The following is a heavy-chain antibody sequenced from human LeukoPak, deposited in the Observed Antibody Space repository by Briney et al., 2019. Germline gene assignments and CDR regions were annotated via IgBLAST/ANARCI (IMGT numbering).Heavy chain of an antibody. V-gene: IGHV1-2*02. Sequence: ASVKVSCKASGYTFSDNHMHWVRQAPGRGLEWMGWISPNSGGTNYAQKFRGRVTMTRDTSISTAYMELSGLTPDDTAVFYCARRTGDGAFDIWGQGTVVTVSS. CDR3: ARRTGDGAFDI. CDR2: ISPNSGGT. J-gene: IGHJ3*02. CDR1: GYTFSDNH. D-gene: IGHD7-27*01.